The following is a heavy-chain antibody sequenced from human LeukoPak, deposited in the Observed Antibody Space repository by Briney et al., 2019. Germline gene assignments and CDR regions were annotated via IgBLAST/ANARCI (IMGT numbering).Heavy chain of an antibody. D-gene: IGHD1-26*01. V-gene: IGHV4-34*01. J-gene: IGHJ6*03. CDR3: ARHRRYSGSYQRYYYYMDV. Sequence: SETLSLTCAVYGGSFSGYYWSWIRQPPGKGLGWIGEINHSGSTNYNPSLKSRVTISVDTSKNQFSLKLSSVTAADTAVYYCARHRRYSGSYQRYYYYMDVWGKGTTVTISS. CDR2: INHSGST. CDR1: GGSFSGYY.